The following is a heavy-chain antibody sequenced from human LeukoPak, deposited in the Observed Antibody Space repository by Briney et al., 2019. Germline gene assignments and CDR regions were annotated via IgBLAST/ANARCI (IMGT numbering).Heavy chain of an antibody. CDR3: ARGGSSSGLGDY. Sequence: LSGGSLRLSCAASGFTFSSYAMHWVRQAPGKGLEWVAVISYDGSNKYYAASVKGRFTISRDNAKNSLYLQMNSLRAEDTAVYYCARGGSSSGLGDYWGQGTLVTVSS. D-gene: IGHD6-6*01. V-gene: IGHV3-30-3*01. CDR1: GFTFSSYA. J-gene: IGHJ4*02. CDR2: ISYDGSNK.